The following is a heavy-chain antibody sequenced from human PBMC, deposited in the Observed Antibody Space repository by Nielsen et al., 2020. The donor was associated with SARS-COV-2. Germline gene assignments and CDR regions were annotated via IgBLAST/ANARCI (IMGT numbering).Heavy chain of an antibody. J-gene: IGHJ6*02. D-gene: IGHD6-13*01. Sequence: GSLRLSCTVSGGSLSSSSYYWGWIRQPPGKGLEWIGSIYDSGSTYYNPSLKSRVTISVDTSKNQFSLKLSSVTAADTAVYYCARHVTSSSWYPGSYYYYYGMDVWGQGTTVTVSS. CDR2: IYDSGST. V-gene: IGHV4-39*01. CDR3: ARHVTSSSWYPGSYYYYYGMDV. CDR1: GGSLSSSSYY.